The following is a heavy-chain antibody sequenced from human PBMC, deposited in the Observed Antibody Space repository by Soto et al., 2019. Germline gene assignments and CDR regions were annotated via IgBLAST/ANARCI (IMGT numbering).Heavy chain of an antibody. J-gene: IGHJ6*02. Sequence: EVQLVESGGGLVQPGGSLRLSCAASGLIFSDYHMDWVRQAPGKGLEWVGRIRRKANSYTTEYAASVKGRVTISRDDSQNSLYLQMNSRKSEDTAVYYCAMLGGWSGGSSGMDAWGQGTKVTVSS. CDR2: IRRKANSYTT. V-gene: IGHV3-72*01. CDR1: GLIFSDYH. CDR3: AMLGGWSGGSSGMDA. D-gene: IGHD6-19*01.